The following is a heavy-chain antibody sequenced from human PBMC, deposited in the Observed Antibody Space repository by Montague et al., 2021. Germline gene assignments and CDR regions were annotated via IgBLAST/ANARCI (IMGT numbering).Heavy chain of an antibody. Sequence: SETLSFTCTVSGGSISSSPFYWGWIRQSPGKGLEWIGSNYYRGNTYYNPSLKSRVSLSIDTSKNQFSLKMNSVTAADTAVYYCARAGPRTYGGDSLDYWGQGALVTVSS. CDR2: NYYRGNT. D-gene: IGHD3-10*01. J-gene: IGHJ4*02. V-gene: IGHV4-39*01. CDR3: ARAGPRTYGGDSLDY. CDR1: GGSISSSPFY.